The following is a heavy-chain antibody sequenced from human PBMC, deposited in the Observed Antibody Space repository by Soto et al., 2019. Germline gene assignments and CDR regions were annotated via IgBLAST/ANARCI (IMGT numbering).Heavy chain of an antibody. CDR2: INHSGST. J-gene: IGHJ5*02. Sequence: SETLSLTCAVYGGSFSGYYRSWIRQPPGKGLEWIGEINHSGSTNYNPSLKSRVTISVDTSKNQFSLKLSSVTAADTAVYYCARGRHTIAAAGTGFDPWGQGTLVTVSS. CDR1: GGSFSGYY. D-gene: IGHD6-13*01. CDR3: ARGRHTIAAAGTGFDP. V-gene: IGHV4-34*01.